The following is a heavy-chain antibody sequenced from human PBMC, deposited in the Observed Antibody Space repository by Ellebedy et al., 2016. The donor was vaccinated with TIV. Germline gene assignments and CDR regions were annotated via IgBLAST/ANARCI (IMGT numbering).Heavy chain of an antibody. Sequence: SETLSLTCPVSGGSISSSTYYWGWIRQPPGKGLEWIGSIYYSGSTYYNPSLKSRVTISVGTSKNHFSLKLSSVTAADTAVFFCARGRSLEGFDIWGQGTLVTVSS. D-gene: IGHD1-1*01. CDR2: IYYSGST. V-gene: IGHV4-39*07. CDR1: GGSISSSTYY. J-gene: IGHJ3*02. CDR3: ARGRSLEGFDI.